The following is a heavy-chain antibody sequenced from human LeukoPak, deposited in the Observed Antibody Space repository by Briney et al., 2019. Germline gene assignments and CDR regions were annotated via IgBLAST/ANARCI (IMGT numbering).Heavy chain of an antibody. V-gene: IGHV3-30*18. CDR1: GFTFSSYG. J-gene: IGHJ4*02. D-gene: IGHD3-22*01. CDR3: AKDATYYYDSSGYYFWPFDY. Sequence: GRSLRLSCAASGFTFSSYGMHWVRQAPGKGLEWVAVISHDGSNKYYADSVKGRFTISRDNSKNTLYLQMNSLRAEDTAVYYCAKDATYYYDSSGYYFWPFDYWGQGTLVTVSS. CDR2: ISHDGSNK.